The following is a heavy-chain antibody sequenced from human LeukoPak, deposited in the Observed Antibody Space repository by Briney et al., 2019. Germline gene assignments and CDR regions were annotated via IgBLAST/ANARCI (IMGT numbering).Heavy chain of an antibody. J-gene: IGHJ4*02. CDR2: INPNSGGT. V-gene: IGHV1-2*02. CDR1: GYTFTGYY. D-gene: IGHD3-10*01. CDR3: ARGPRGSGSYAY. Sequence: ASVKVSCKASGYTFTGYYMHWVRQAPGQGLEWMGWINPNSGGTNYAQKFQGRVTMTRNTSISTAYMELSSLRSEDTAVYYCARGPRGSGSYAYWGQGTLVTVSS.